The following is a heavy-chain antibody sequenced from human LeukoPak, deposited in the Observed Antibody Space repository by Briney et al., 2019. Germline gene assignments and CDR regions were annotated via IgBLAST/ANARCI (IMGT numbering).Heavy chain of an antibody. CDR3: ARDYREYSSSIGGWFDP. V-gene: IGHV1-2*02. J-gene: IGHJ5*02. CDR1: GYSFTGYY. Sequence: ASVKVSCTASGYSFTGYYMHWVRQAPGQGLEWMGWINPNSGGKNYAQKFQGRVTMTRDTSISTAYMELSRRRSDDTVVYYCARDYREYSSSIGGWFDPWGQGNLVTVSS. CDR2: INPNSGGK. D-gene: IGHD6-6*01.